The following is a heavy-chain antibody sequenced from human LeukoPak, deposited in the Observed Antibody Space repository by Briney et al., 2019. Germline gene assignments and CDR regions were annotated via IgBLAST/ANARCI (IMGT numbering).Heavy chain of an antibody. CDR1: GGSISSGDYY. CDR2: IYYSGST. V-gene: IGHV4-30-4*08. D-gene: IGHD4-11*01. J-gene: IGHJ4*02. Sequence: PSQTLSLTCTVSGGSISSGDYYWSWIRQPPGKGLEWIGYIYYSGSTYYNPSLKSRVTISVDTSKNQFSLKLSSVTAADTAVYYCASWTTVSQNFDYWGQGTLVTVSS. CDR3: ASWTTVSQNFDY.